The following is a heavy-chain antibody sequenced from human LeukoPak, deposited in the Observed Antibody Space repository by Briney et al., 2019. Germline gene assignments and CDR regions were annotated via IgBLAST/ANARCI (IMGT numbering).Heavy chain of an antibody. CDR2: ISYSGST. CDR1: GGSVSSDNYY. J-gene: IGHJ4*02. Sequence: SETLSLTCTVSGGSVSSDNYYWTWIRQPPGKGLQWIGYISYSGSTNYNPSLKSRVTIPLHTSKNQFSLRLSSLTAADTAVYYCARRHYYNGRAYYFLDYWGQGTLVTVSS. CDR3: ARRHYYNGRAYYFLDY. D-gene: IGHD3-22*01. V-gene: IGHV4-61*01.